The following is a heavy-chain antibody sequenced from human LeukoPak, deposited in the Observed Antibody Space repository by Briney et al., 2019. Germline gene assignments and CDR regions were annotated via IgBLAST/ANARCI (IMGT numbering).Heavy chain of an antibody. CDR3: ARVVAVAGKGFLQYYYYMDV. Sequence: PSETLSLTCTVSGGSISSYYWGWIRQPPGKGLEWIGYIYYSGSTNYNPSLKSRVTISVDTSKNQFSLKLSSVTAADTAVYYCARVVAVAGKGFLQYYYYMDVWGKGTTVTISS. J-gene: IGHJ6*03. CDR1: GGSISSYY. D-gene: IGHD6-19*01. V-gene: IGHV4-59*01. CDR2: IYYSGST.